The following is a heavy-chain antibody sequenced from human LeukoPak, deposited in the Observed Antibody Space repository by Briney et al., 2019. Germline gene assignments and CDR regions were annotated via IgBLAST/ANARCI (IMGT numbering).Heavy chain of an antibody. V-gene: IGHV3-23*01. Sequence: PGGSLRLSCAASGFTFSSYAMSWVRQAPGKGLEWVSAISGSGGSTYYADSVKGRFAVSRDNSKDTLYLQMSSLRAEDTAVYYCAKDSSSAWFDPWGQGTLVTVSS. CDR3: AKDSSSAWFDP. J-gene: IGHJ5*02. CDR2: ISGSGGST. CDR1: GFTFSSYA.